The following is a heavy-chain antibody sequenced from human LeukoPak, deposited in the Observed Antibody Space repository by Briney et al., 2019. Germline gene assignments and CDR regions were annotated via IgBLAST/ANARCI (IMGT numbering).Heavy chain of an antibody. D-gene: IGHD1-1*01. CDR2: IKEDGTEK. Sequence: GGSLRLSCAGSGFIFSDFWMTWVRQTPWKGLEWVANIKEDGTEKNLVDSVKGRFTISRDNTKNLLFLEMNNLRGDDTAIYYCVRESRPGGAMGLYHNLDYWGQGTLVAVSS. V-gene: IGHV3-7*01. J-gene: IGHJ4*02. CDR1: GFIFSDFW. CDR3: VRESRPGGAMGLYHNLDY.